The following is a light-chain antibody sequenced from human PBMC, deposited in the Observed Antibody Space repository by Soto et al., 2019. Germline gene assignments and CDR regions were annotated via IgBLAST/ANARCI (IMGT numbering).Light chain of an antibody. CDR1: SSDVGGYNY. CDR3: SSYTSSSPRV. J-gene: IGLJ3*02. Sequence: QSALTQPASVSGSPGQSITISCTGTSSDVGGYNYVSWYQQHPGKAPKLMIYEVSNRPSGVSNRFYGSTSGNTASLTISGLQAEDEADYYCSSYTSSSPRVFGGGTQRTVL. CDR2: EVS. V-gene: IGLV2-14*01.